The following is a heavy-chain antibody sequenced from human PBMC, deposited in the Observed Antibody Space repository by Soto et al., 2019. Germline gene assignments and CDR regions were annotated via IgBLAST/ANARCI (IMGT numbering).Heavy chain of an antibody. D-gene: IGHD6-25*01. J-gene: IGHJ6*02. CDR2: IYYSGST. CDR1: GGSISSYY. V-gene: IGHV4-59*01. CDR3: ARASCSGSWNYYYLYGMEV. Sequence: SETLSLTCTVSGGSISSYYWSWIRQPPGKGLEWIGYIYYSGSTNYNPSLKSRVTISVDTSKNQFSLKLSSVTAADTAVYYCARASCSGSWNYYYLYGMEVWCQGTTETVS.